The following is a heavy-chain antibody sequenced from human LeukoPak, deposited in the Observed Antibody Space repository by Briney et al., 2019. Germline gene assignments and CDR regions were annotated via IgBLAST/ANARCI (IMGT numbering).Heavy chain of an antibody. J-gene: IGHJ4*02. CDR2: IKSDGSET. CDR3: ARATIFGVVTAFGALDS. Sequence: GGSLRLSCAASGFTFGDYWMTWVRQAPGRGLECVAEIKSDGSETYYVDSVEGRFTISRDNVKNSLYLHMNSLRAEDTAVYCCARATIFGVVTAFGALDSWGQGTLVTVSS. D-gene: IGHD3-3*01. V-gene: IGHV3-7*01. CDR1: GFTFGDYW.